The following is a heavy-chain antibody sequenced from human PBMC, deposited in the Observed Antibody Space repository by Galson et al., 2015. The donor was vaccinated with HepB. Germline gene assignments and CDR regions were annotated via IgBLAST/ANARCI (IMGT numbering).Heavy chain of an antibody. CDR2: INTNTGNP. D-gene: IGHD6-13*01. V-gene: IGHV7-4-1*02. J-gene: IGHJ4*02. CDR1: GYTFTRYA. Sequence: SVKVSCKASGYTFTRYAMNWVRQAPGQGLEWMGWINTNTGNPTSAQGFTGRFVFSLDTSVNTAYLQISSLTAEDTAVYYCAREVGSSWYGTAQLNGYLGYWGQGTLVTVSS. CDR3: AREVGSSWYGTAQLNGYLGY.